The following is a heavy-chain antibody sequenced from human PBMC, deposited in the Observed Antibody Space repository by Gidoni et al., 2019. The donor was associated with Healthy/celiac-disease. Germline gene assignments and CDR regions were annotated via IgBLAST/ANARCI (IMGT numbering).Heavy chain of an antibody. CDR2: IDWDDDK. V-gene: IGHV2-70*01. D-gene: IGHD4-17*01. Sequence: QVTLRESGPALVKPTQTSTLTGTFSGFSRSTSGMCVSWIRQPPGKALEWLALIDWDDDKYYSTSLKTRLTISKDTSKLQVVLTMTNMDPVDTATYYCARSVNYGGKNWFDPWGQGTLVTVSS. CDR3: ARSVNYGGKNWFDP. CDR1: GFSRSTSGMC. J-gene: IGHJ5*02.